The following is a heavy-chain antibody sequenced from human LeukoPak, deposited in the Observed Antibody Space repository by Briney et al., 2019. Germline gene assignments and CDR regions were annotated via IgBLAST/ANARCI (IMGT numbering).Heavy chain of an antibody. D-gene: IGHD1-26*01. J-gene: IGHJ4*02. Sequence: GGSLRLSCAASGFTFSSYGIHWVRQAPGKGLERVAFIRYDGSNKYYADSVKGRFTISRDNSKNTLYLQMNSLGAEDTAVYYCAKEGVGAIPFDYWAREPWSPSPQ. V-gene: IGHV3-30*02. CDR2: IRYDGSNK. CDR1: GFTFSSYG. CDR3: AKEGVGAIPFDY.